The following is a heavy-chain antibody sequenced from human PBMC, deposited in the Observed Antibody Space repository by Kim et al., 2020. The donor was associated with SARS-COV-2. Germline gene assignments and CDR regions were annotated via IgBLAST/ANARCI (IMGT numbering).Heavy chain of an antibody. CDR1: GFTFDTNA. CDR2: ISGSGTHK. Sequence: GGSLRLSCAVSGFTFDTNAMSWVRQAPGRGLEWVSSISGSGTHKYYADSVKGRFTSSRDNSKNTVYLQMNSLRAEDTALYYCAKDIHYSGSLLPYYFY. D-gene: IGHD3-10*01. J-gene: IGHJ4*01. CDR3: AKDIHYSGSLLPYYFY. V-gene: IGHV3-23*01.